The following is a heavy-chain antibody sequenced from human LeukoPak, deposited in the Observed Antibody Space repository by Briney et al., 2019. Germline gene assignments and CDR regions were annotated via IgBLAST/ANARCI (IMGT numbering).Heavy chain of an antibody. Sequence: GGSLRLSCAASGFTFSSYWMHWVRQAPGKGLVWVSRINSDGSSTSYADSVKGRFTISRDNAKNTLYLQMNSLRAEDTAVYYCARGDGSYSPFDCWGQGTLVTVSS. CDR3: ARGDGSYSPFDC. J-gene: IGHJ4*02. CDR2: INSDGSST. D-gene: IGHD1-26*01. V-gene: IGHV3-74*01. CDR1: GFTFSSYW.